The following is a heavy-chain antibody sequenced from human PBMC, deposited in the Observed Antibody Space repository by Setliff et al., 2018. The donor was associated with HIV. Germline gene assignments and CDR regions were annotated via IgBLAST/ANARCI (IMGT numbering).Heavy chain of an antibody. V-gene: IGHV1-69*05. CDR1: GGTFSSYA. CDR3: ARVGYYDSSGYGGAFDI. Sequence: KVSCKASGGTFSSYAISWVRQAPGQGLEWMGGIIPIFGTANYAQKFQGRVTITTDESTSTAYMELSSLRSEDTAVYYCARVGYYDSSGYGGAFDIWGQGTMVTVS. J-gene: IGHJ3*02. CDR2: IIPIFGTA. D-gene: IGHD3-22*01.